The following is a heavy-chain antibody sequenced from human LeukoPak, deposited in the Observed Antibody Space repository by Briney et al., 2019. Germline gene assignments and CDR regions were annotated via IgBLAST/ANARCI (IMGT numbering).Heavy chain of an antibody. CDR1: GFTFSAYW. CDR2: IRQDGSDK. V-gene: IGHV3-7*01. Sequence: TGGSLRLSCAASGFTFSAYWMSWVRQAPGKGLEWVADIRQDGSDKFYADSMKGRFTISRDNAKNSVYLQMDSLRVEDTAVYYCARDAGMITLYGMDVWGQGTTVTVSS. D-gene: IGHD3-16*01. CDR3: ARDAGMITLYGMDV. J-gene: IGHJ6*02.